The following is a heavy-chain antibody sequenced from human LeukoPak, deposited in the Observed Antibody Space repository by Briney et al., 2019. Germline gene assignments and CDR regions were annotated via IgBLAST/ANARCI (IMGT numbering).Heavy chain of an antibody. CDR1: GLTFSNYG. Sequence: PGGSLRLSCAASGLTFSNYGMSWVRQAPGKGLEWVSAISGSGGNTYYADSVKGRFTISRDNSKNTLYLQMNSLRAEDTAVYYCAKDYYDSSGYYGWFDPWGQGTLVTVSS. CDR2: ISGSGGNT. J-gene: IGHJ5*02. D-gene: IGHD3-22*01. V-gene: IGHV3-23*01. CDR3: AKDYYDSSGYYGWFDP.